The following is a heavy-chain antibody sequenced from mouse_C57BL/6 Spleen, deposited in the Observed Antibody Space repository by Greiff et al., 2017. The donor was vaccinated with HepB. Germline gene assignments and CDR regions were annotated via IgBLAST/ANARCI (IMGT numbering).Heavy chain of an antibody. V-gene: IGHV1-59*01. CDR3: ARTWSRAMDY. J-gene: IGHJ4*01. Sequence: VQLQQPGAELVRPGPSVKLSCKASGYTFTSYWMHWVKQRPGQGLEWIGVIDPSDSYTNYNQKFKGKATLTVDTSSSTAYMQLSSLTSEDSAVYYCARTWSRAMDYWGQGTSVTVSS. CDR2: IDPSDSYT. D-gene: IGHD1-1*02. CDR1: GYTFTSYW.